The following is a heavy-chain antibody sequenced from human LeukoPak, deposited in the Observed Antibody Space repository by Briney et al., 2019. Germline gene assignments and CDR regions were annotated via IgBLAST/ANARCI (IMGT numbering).Heavy chain of an antibody. CDR1: GVSISSYY. D-gene: IGHD1-14*01. V-gene: IGHV4-59*01. Sequence: SETLSLTCAVSGVSISSYYWSWIRQPPGKGLEWIGYIYYSGSTNYNPSLKSRVTISVDTSKNQFSLKLSSVTAADTAVYYCARDTGFRHGYYYYGMDVWGQRTTVTVSS. CDR2: IYYSGST. J-gene: IGHJ6*02. CDR3: ARDTGFRHGYYYYGMDV.